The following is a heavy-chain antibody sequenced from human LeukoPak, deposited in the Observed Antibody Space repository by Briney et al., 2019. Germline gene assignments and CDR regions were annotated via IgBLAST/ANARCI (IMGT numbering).Heavy chain of an antibody. V-gene: IGHV3-30*18. CDR1: GFTFSSYD. D-gene: IGHD6-19*01. CDR2: ISYDGSNK. CDR3: AKGYSSGWSIFDY. J-gene: IGHJ4*02. Sequence: GGSLRLACAASGFTFSSYDIHWVRQAPGKGLEWVAVISYDGSNKYYADSVKGRFTISRDNSKNTLYLQMHSLITEDTAVYYCAKGYSSGWSIFDYWGQGTLVTVSS.